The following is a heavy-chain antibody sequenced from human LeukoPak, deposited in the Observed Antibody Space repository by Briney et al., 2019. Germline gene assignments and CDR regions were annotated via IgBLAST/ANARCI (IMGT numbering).Heavy chain of an antibody. J-gene: IGHJ5*02. CDR3: ARALLRSQNWFDP. Sequence: ASVKVSCKASGYTFTSYYMHWVRQAPGQGLEWMGIINPSGGSTSYAQKFQGRVTMTRDMSTSTVYMELSRLRSDDTAVYYCARALLRSQNWFDPWGQGTLVTVSS. V-gene: IGHV1-46*01. CDR1: GYTFTSYY. CDR2: INPSGGST. D-gene: IGHD5-12*01.